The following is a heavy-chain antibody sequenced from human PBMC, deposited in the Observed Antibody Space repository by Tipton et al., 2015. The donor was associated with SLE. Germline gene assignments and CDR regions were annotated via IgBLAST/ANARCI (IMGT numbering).Heavy chain of an antibody. CDR3: ASTTGRFDY. Sequence: LRLSCADSGLTVSSYAIHWVRQAPGKGLEWIGEINHSGSTNYNPSLKSRVTISADSSKSQFSLKLSSVTAADAAVYYCASTTGRFDYWGQGTLVSVSS. CDR2: INHSGST. J-gene: IGHJ4*02. D-gene: IGHD2-8*01. CDR1: GLTVSSYA. V-gene: IGHV4-34*01.